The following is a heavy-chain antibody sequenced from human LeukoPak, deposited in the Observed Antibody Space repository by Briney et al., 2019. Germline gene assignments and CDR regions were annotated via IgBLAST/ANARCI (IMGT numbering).Heavy chain of an antibody. Sequence: GGSLRLSCAASGFTVSSNYMSWVRQAPGKGLEWVSVIYSGGSTYYADSVKGRFTISRDNSKNTLYLQMNSLRAEDTAVYYCAREGASRDGYNLWGQGTLVTVSS. D-gene: IGHD5-24*01. CDR2: IYSGGST. J-gene: IGHJ4*02. CDR3: AREGASRDGYNL. V-gene: IGHV3-66*01. CDR1: GFTVSSNY.